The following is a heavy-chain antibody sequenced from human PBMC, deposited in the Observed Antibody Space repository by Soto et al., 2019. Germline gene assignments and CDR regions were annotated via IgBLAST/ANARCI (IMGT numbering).Heavy chain of an antibody. D-gene: IGHD2-2*01. J-gene: IGHJ3*02. CDR1: GDSITSFF. CDR3: ARVNQLAPKRNAFGI. Sequence: PSETLSLTCSVSGDSITSFFWSWVRQPPGKGLEWIGYVHYSGSTNYNPSLKSRLTMSVDTSKNHFSLRLDSVTAADTAVYYCARVNQLAPKRNAFGIWGQGTMVTVSS. CDR2: VHYSGST. V-gene: IGHV4-59*01.